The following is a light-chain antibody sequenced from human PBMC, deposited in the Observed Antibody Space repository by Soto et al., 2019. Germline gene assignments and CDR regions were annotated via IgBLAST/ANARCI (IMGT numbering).Light chain of an antibody. CDR1: QSISDR. J-gene: IGKJ1*01. CDR3: QEYTPSFTWT. Sequence: DIQMTQSPSTLSASVGDRVTITFLASQSISDRLAWYQQKTGRAPEVLIYKASTLESGVPSRFSGNGSGTEFTLTISSLQPDDFATYYCQEYTPSFTWTFGQGTKV. CDR2: KAS. V-gene: IGKV1-5*03.